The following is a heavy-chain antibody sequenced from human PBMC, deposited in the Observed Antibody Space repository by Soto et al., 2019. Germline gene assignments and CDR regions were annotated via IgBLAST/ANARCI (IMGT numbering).Heavy chain of an antibody. CDR2: IDHSGST. D-gene: IGHD4-17*01. V-gene: IGHV4-34*01. J-gene: IGHJ5*02. CDR3: ARRLANTVTTYSWFDP. Sequence: PSETLSLTCAVYGGSFSGYYWSWIRQPPGRGLEWIGDIDHSGSTNYNPSLKSRVTISVDTSKNQFSLKLTSVTAADTAVYSCARRLANTVTTYSWFDPWGQGTLVTVSS. CDR1: GGSFSGYY.